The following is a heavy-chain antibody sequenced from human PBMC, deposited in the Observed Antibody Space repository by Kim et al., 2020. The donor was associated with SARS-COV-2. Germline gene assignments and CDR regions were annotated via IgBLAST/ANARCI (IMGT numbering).Heavy chain of an antibody. D-gene: IGHD3-10*01. V-gene: IGHV4-34*01. CDR3: AREPRGPSYYGSGSYLGRTISLQAAP. J-gene: IGHJ5*02. CDR2: INHSGST. CDR1: GGSFSGYY. Sequence: SETLSLTCAVYGGSFSGYYWSWIRQPPGKGLEWIGEINHSGSTNYNPSLKSRVTISVDTSKNQFSLKLSSVTAADTAVYYCAREPRGPSYYGSGSYLGRTISLQAAPWGQGTLVTVSS.